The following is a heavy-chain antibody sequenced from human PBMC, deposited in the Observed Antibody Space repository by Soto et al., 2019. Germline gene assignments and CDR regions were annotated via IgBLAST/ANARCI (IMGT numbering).Heavy chain of an antibody. V-gene: IGHV1-3*04. CDR1: GYIFSIFA. J-gene: IGHJ4*02. CDR3: ARAAGCGGDCYSPDFDY. D-gene: IGHD2-21*02. Sequence: ASVKVSCKASGYIFSIFALHWVRQAPGQRLEWVGWIHTGKGDTKYSESFQGRVTIMRDTSASTSYMELSSLRSEDTGVYYCARAAGCGGDCYSPDFDYWGQGTLVTVSS. CDR2: IHTGKGDT.